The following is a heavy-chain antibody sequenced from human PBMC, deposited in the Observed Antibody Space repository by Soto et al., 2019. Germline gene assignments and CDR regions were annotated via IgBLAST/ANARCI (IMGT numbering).Heavy chain of an antibody. J-gene: IGHJ6*02. V-gene: IGHV3-23*01. CDR1: GFSFSSYA. D-gene: IGHD3-10*01. CDR3: AKDSYGSGTHYLYGMDX. Sequence: GGSLRLSFAASGFSFSSYAMSWVRQAPGKGLEWVSCMSSGGGSTCQGYSVKGRVTISRDNYKKTLYLQMNSLRAEDTAVYYCAKDSYGSGTHYLYGMDXRGQGTTVPVS. CDR2: MSSGGGST.